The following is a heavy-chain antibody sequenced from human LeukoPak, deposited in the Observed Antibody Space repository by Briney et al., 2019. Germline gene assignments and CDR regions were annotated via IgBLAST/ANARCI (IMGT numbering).Heavy chain of an antibody. D-gene: IGHD3/OR15-3a*01. J-gene: IGHJ4*02. CDR2: IRYDGSNK. Sequence: PGGSLRLSCAASGFTFSSYGMHWVRQAPGKGLEGVAFIRYDGSNKHYADSVKGRFTISRDNSKNTLYLQMNSLRAEDTAVYYCAKRHDLYYFDYWGQGTLVTVSS. CDR3: AKRHDLYYFDY. CDR1: GFTFSSYG. V-gene: IGHV3-30*02.